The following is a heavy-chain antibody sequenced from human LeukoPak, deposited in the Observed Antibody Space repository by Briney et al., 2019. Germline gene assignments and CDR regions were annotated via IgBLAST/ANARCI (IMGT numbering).Heavy chain of an antibody. V-gene: IGHV3-30-3*01. CDR1: GFTFSSYA. Sequence: GRSLRLSCAASGFTFSSYAMHWVRQAPGKGLEWVAVISYDGSNKYYADSVEGRFTISRDNAKNSLYLQMNSLRAEDTAVYYCARVSVAGLDYWGQGTLVTVSS. J-gene: IGHJ4*02. D-gene: IGHD6-19*01. CDR3: ARVSVAGLDY. CDR2: ISYDGSNK.